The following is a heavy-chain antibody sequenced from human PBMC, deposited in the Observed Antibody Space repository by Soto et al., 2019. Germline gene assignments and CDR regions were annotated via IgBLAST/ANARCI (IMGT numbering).Heavy chain of an antibody. D-gene: IGHD3-16*01. J-gene: IGHJ4*02. V-gene: IGHV3-11*01. Sequence: QVQLVESGGGLVKPGGSLRLSCAASGFTFSDYYMSWIRQGPGKGLEWVSYISSSGSTIYYADSVKGRFTISRDNAKNSLYRQMNSLRSEDTAVYYCARAALSVAYYDYIWGFYWGQGTLVTVSS. CDR3: ARAALSVAYYDYIWGFY. CDR2: ISSSGSTI. CDR1: GFTFSDYY.